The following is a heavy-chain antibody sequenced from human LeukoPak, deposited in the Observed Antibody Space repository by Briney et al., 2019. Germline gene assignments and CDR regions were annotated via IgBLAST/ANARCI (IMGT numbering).Heavy chain of an antibody. CDR1: GGTFSSYA. V-gene: IGHV1-69*05. J-gene: IGHJ5*02. D-gene: IGHD6-19*01. CDR2: IIPIFGTA. CDR3: ARVAVAGTVNWFDP. Sequence: SVKVSCXASGGTFSSYAISWVRQAPGQGLEWMGRIIPIFGTANYAQKFQGRVTITTDESTSTAYMELSSLRSEDTAVYYCARVAVAGTVNWFDPWGQGTLVTVSS.